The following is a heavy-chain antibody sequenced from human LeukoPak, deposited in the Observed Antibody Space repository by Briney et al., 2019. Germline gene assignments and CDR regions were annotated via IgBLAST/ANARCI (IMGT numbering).Heavy chain of an antibody. V-gene: IGHV5-51*01. J-gene: IGHJ4*02. D-gene: IGHD3-10*01. CDR1: GYTFTTSW. Sequence: GESLRISCQGFGYTFTTSWIGWVRQLPGKGLEWMAIIYAGNSDTKYSPSFQGHVTISADKSISTAYLQWSSLKASDTAMYYCARRDASGSYYGYFDYWGQGTLVTVSS. CDR3: ARRDASGSYYGYFDY. CDR2: IYAGNSDT.